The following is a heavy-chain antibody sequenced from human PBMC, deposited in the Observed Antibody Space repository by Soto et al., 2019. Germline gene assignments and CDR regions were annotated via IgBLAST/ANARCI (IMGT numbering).Heavy chain of an antibody. J-gene: IGHJ4*02. CDR1: GYTFRSYT. CDR2: INPANGNT. CDR3: ARVRGSFQLFDC. V-gene: IGHV1-3*01. Sequence: SVKVACKASGYTFRSYTMHGLRQAPGQRLEWMGWINPANGNTKYSQKLEGRVTITRDTSASTAYMELSSLRSEDTAVYYCARVRGSFQLFDCWGQGILVTVPS. D-gene: IGHD3-16*01.